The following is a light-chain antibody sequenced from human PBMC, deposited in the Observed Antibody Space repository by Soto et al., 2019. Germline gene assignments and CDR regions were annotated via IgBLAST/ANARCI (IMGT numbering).Light chain of an antibody. CDR1: QSIASY. CDR3: QRRTNWPPWT. Sequence: EIVLTQSPATLSLSPGERATLSCRASQSIASYLAWYQHKPGQAPRLIIYDASNRATGIPARFSGSGSGTDFTLTISSLEPEDLAVYYCQRRTNWPPWTFGQGTKVEIK. V-gene: IGKV3-11*01. J-gene: IGKJ1*01. CDR2: DAS.